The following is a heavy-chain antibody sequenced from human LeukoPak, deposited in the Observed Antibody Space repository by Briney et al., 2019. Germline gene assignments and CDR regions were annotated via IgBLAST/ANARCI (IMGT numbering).Heavy chain of an antibody. J-gene: IGHJ5*02. CDR2: IWYDGGNK. Sequence: GGSLRLSCAASGFTFTSYGMHWVRQAPGKGLEWVALIWYDGGNKHYADSVKGRFTISRDNAKNSLYLQMNSLRAEDTAVYYCARVLAGTTGWFDPWGQGTLVTVSS. D-gene: IGHD1-1*01. V-gene: IGHV3-33*08. CDR3: ARVLAGTTGWFDP. CDR1: GFTFTSYG.